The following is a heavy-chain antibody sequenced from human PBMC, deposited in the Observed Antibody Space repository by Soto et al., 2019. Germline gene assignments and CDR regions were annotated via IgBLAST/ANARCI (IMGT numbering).Heavy chain of an antibody. V-gene: IGHV1-18*01. CDR1: GYTFTSYG. CDR2: ISPYNGNT. CDR3: ARGIGGYFGVDYYYGMDV. Sequence: QVQLVQSGAEVKKPGASVKVSCKASGYTFTSYGISWVRQAPGQGLEWMGWISPYNGNTNYAQKLQGRVSMTTDTSSSTAYMALRRLRSDDAAVYYCARGIGGYFGVDYYYGMDVWGQGTTVTVSS. D-gene: IGHD3-16*01. J-gene: IGHJ6*02.